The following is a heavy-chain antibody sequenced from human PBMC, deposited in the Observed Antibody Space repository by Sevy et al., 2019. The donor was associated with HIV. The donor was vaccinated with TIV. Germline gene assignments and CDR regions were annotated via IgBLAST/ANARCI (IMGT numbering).Heavy chain of an antibody. CDR3: ARGGGLTDYGMDV. CDR2: IYYSGST. CDR1: GGSIRPYY. V-gene: IGHV4-59*01. D-gene: IGHD3-16*01. Sequence: SETLSLTCTVSGGSIRPYYWNWIRQPPGKGLEWIGYIYYSGSTKYNPSLKSRVTISVETSKNQFSVKLRSVTGADTAVYYCARGGGLTDYGMDVWGQGTTVTVSS. J-gene: IGHJ6*02.